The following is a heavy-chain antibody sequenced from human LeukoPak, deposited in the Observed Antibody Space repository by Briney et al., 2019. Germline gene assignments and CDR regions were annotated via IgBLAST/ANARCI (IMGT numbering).Heavy chain of an antibody. V-gene: IGHV4-4*07. CDR2: IDTSGNT. CDR3: ARRTSYYYYDSSGYANWFDP. CDR1: GGSISIYR. D-gene: IGHD3-22*01. Sequence: SETLSLTCTLSGGSISIYRWSWIRQPAGKGLEWMGRIDTSGNTNYNPSLKSRVTISVDTSKNQFSLKLSSVTAADTAVYYCARRTSYYYYDSSGYANWFDPWGQGTLVTVSS. J-gene: IGHJ5*02.